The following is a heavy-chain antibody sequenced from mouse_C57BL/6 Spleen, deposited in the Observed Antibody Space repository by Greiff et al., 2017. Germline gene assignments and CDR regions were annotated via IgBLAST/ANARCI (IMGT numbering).Heavy chain of an antibody. CDR1: GFSLTSYG. D-gene: IGHD1-1*01. V-gene: IGHV2-2*01. CDR3: ARKGGNLLLRMDYAMDY. J-gene: IGHJ4*01. CDR2: IWSGGST. Sequence: VQLQESGPGLVQPSQSLSITCTVSGFSLTSYGVHWVRQSPGKGLEWLGVIWSGGSTDYNAAFISRLSISKDNSKSQVFFKMNSLQADDTAIYYCARKGGNLLLRMDYAMDYWGQGTSVTVSS.